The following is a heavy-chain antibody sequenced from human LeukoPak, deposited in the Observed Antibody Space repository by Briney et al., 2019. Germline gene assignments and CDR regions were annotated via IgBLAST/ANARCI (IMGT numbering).Heavy chain of an antibody. Sequence: GGSLRLSCAASGFTFSSYEMSWVRQAPGKGLEWVANIKQDGSEKYYVDSVKGRFTISRDNAKNSLYLQMNSLRAEDTAVYYCARETGSVLRFLEWLSPDYYYGMDVWGQGTTVTVSS. V-gene: IGHV3-7*01. D-gene: IGHD3-3*01. J-gene: IGHJ6*02. CDR3: ARETGSVLRFLEWLSPDYYYGMDV. CDR2: IKQDGSEK. CDR1: GFTFSSYE.